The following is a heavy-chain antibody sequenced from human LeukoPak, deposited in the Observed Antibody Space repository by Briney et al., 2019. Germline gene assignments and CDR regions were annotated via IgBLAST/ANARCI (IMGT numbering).Heavy chain of an antibody. D-gene: IGHD2-2*01. V-gene: IGHV4-30-2*01. CDR1: GGSISSGGYY. CDR3: ARNPVVVVPAASPMGAFDI. CDR2: IYHSGST. J-gene: IGHJ3*02. Sequence: SETLSLTCTVSGGSISSGGYYWSWIRQPPGKGLEWIGYIYHSGSTYYNPSLKSRVTISVDRSKNQFSLKLSSVTAADTAVYYCARNPVVVVPAASPMGAFDIWGQGTMVTVSS.